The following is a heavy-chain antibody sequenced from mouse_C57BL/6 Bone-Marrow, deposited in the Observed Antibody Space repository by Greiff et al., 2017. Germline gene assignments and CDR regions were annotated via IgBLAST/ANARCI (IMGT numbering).Heavy chain of an antibody. V-gene: IGHV1-85*01. Sequence: QVQLQQSGPELVKPGASVKLSCKASGYTFTSYDINWVKQRPGQGLEWIGWIYPRDGSTKYNEKFKGKATLTVDTCSSTADMELHSRTSEDSAVYFCAREGGSSYYYFDYWGQGTTLTVSS. D-gene: IGHD1-1*01. CDR2: IYPRDGST. J-gene: IGHJ2*01. CDR1: GYTFTSYD. CDR3: AREGGSSYYYFDY.